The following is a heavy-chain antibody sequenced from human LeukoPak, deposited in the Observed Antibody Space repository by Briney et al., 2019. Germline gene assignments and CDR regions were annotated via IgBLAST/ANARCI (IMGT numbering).Heavy chain of an antibody. Sequence: GGSLRLSCAASGFIFGSYAMHWVRQAPGKGLEYVSAISNNGGSTYYANSVKGRFTISRDNSESTLYLQLGSLRAEDMAVYYCARPLSGTYWYYFDYWGQGTLVTVSS. CDR3: ARPLSGTYWYYFDY. V-gene: IGHV3-64*01. D-gene: IGHD1-26*01. J-gene: IGHJ4*02. CDR1: GFIFGSYA. CDR2: ISNNGGST.